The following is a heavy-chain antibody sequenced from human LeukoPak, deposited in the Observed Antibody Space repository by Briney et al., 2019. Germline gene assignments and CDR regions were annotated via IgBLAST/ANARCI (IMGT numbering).Heavy chain of an antibody. Sequence: SETLSLTCAVSGYSISSGYYWGWIRQPPGKGLEWIGSIYHSGSTYYNPSLKSRVTISVDTSKNQFSLKLSSVTAADTAVYYCARLTVVAEYFQHWCQGTLVTVSS. CDR3: ARLTVVAEYFQH. CDR2: IYHSGST. J-gene: IGHJ1*01. D-gene: IGHD4-23*01. CDR1: GYSISSGYY. V-gene: IGHV4-38-2*01.